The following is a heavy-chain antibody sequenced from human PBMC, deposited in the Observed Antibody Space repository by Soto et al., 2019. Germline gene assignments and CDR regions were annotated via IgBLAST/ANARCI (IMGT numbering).Heavy chain of an antibody. CDR1: GGSISSGGYY. CDR2: IYYSGST. D-gene: IGHD4-17*01. J-gene: IGHJ4*02. V-gene: IGHV4-31*03. CDR3: ARGTTVTYDY. Sequence: SETLSLTCTVSGGSISSGGYYWIWIRQHPGKGLEWIGYIYYSGSTYYNPSLKSRVTISVDTSKNQFSLKLSSVTAADTAVYYCARGTTVTYDYWGQGTLVTVST.